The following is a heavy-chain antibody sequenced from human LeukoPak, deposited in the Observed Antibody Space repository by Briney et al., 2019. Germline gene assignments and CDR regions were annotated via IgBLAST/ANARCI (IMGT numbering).Heavy chain of an antibody. CDR1: GFTFSSYG. CDR3: AKDSRIQIWLSFDY. D-gene: IGHD5-18*01. V-gene: IGHV3-30*18. Sequence: PGGSLRLSCAASGFTFSSYGMHWVRQAPGKGLEWVAVISYDGSNKYYADSVKGRFTISRDNSKNTLYLQMNSLRAEDTAVYYCAKDSRIQIWLSFDYWGQGTRVTVSS. CDR2: ISYDGSNK. J-gene: IGHJ4*02.